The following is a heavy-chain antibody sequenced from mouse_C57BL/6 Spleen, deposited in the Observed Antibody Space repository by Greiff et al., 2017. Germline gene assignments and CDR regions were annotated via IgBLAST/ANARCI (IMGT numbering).Heavy chain of an antibody. CDR3: ARLVTVVAKDY. D-gene: IGHD1-1*01. J-gene: IGHJ2*01. V-gene: IGHV1-80*01. Sequence: QVQLQQSGAELVKPGASVKISCKASGYAFSSYWMNWVKQRPGKGLEWIGQIYPGDGDTNYNGKFKGKATLTADKSSSTAYMQLSSLTSEDSAVYFCARLVTVVAKDYWGQGTTLTVSS. CDR2: IYPGDGDT. CDR1: GYAFSSYW.